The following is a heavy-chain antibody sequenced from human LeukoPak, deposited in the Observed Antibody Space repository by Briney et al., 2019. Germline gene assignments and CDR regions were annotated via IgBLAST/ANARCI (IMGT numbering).Heavy chain of an antibody. CDR1: GFTFSSYG. J-gene: IGHJ4*02. CDR3: AKRPGVAMAGILGAFFDF. Sequence: QSGGSLRLSCAASGFTFSSYGMHWVRQAPGKGLEWVAFIRYDGSNKYYADSVKGRFTISRDNSKNTLYLQMNSLRAEDTAVYYCAKRPGVAMAGILGAFFDFWGQGTLVTVSS. CDR2: IRYDGSNK. V-gene: IGHV3-30*02. D-gene: IGHD6-19*01.